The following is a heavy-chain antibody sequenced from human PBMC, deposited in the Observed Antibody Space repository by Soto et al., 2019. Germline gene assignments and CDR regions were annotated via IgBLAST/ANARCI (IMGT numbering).Heavy chain of an antibody. CDR2: ISAYNGNT. D-gene: IGHD6-13*01. J-gene: IGHJ6*02. Sequence: ASVKVSCKASGYTFTSYGISWVRQAPGQGLEWMGWISAYNGNTNYAQKLQGRVTMTTDTSTSTAYMELRSLRSDDTAVYYCAIAQKEGSWDPPNYYGMDVWGQGTTVTVSS. CDR1: GYTFTSYG. V-gene: IGHV1-18*01. CDR3: AIAQKEGSWDPPNYYGMDV.